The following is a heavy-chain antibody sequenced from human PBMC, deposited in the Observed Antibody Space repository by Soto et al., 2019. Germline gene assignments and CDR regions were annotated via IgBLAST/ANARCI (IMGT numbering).Heavy chain of an antibody. V-gene: IGHV4-59*05. CDR3: ARQGITMVRGVISYYYGMDV. J-gene: IGHJ6*02. CDR2: IYYSGST. Sequence: SETLSLTCTVSGGSISSYYWSWIRQPPGKGLEWIGSIYYSGSTYYNPSLKSRVTISVDTSKNQFSLKLSSVTAADTAVYYCARQGITMVRGVISYYYGMDVWGQGTTVTVSS. D-gene: IGHD3-10*01. CDR1: GGSISSYY.